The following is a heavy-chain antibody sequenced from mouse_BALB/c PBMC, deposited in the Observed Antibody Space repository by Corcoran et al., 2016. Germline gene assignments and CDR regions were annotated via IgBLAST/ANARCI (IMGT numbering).Heavy chain of an antibody. CDR1: GYSFTGYT. Sequence: EVQLQQSGPELVKPGASMKISCKASGYSFTGYTMNWVKQSHGKNLEWIGLINPYNGGTSYKQKLKGKATLTVDKSSSTAYMELLSLTSEDSAGDYCARRRARDYVGWYFDVWGAGTTVTVSS. D-gene: IGHD2-4*01. CDR2: INPYNGGT. V-gene: IGHV1-18*01. CDR3: ARRRARDYVGWYFDV. J-gene: IGHJ1*01.